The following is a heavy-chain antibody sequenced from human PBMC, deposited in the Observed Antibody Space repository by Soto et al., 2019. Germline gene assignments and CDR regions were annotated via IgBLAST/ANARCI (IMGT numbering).Heavy chain of an antibody. CDR1: GGSISSGDYY. D-gene: IGHD3-16*01. CDR2: IYYSGST. Sequence: LSLTCTVSGGSISSGDYYWSWIRQPPGKGLEWIGYIYYSGSTYYNPSLKSRVTISVDTSKNQFSLKLSSVTAADTAVYYCARGDDYAIYGMDVWGQGTTVTVSS. V-gene: IGHV4-30-4*01. J-gene: IGHJ6*02. CDR3: ARGDDYAIYGMDV.